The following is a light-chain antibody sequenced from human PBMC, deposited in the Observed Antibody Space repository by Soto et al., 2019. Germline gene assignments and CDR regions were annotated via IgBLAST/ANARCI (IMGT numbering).Light chain of an antibody. Sequence: DSELISVAAVPSASVGDRVTITCRASQNINIWLAWYQQKPGKAPKLLIYNAAYLESGVPSRFSGSGSGTEFTLAISSLQPDDFAIYYCQQYNGDSRGFGQGTKVDIK. CDR3: QQYNGDSRG. CDR2: NAA. J-gene: IGKJ1*01. V-gene: IGKV1-5*01. CDR1: QNINIW.